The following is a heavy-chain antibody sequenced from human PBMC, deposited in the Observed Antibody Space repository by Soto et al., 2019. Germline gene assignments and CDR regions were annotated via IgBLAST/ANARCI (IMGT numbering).Heavy chain of an antibody. D-gene: IGHD1-7*01. J-gene: IGHJ6*02. Sequence: SETLSLTCAVYGGSFSGYYWSWIRQPPGKGLEWIGEINHSGSTNYNPSLKSRVTISVDTSKNQFSLKLSSVTAADTAVYYCATLRPITGTNFYYYYYGMDVWGQGTTVTV. V-gene: IGHV4-34*01. CDR3: ATLRPITGTNFYYYYYGMDV. CDR1: GGSFSGYY. CDR2: INHSGST.